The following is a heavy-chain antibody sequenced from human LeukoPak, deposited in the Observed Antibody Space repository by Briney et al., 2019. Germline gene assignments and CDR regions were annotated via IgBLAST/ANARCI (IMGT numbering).Heavy chain of an antibody. Sequence: GGSLRLSCAASGFTFSSYSMNWVRQAPGKGLERVSSISSSSSYIYYADSVKGRFTISRDNSKNTLYLQMNSLRAEDTAVYYCASELADDSSGYLTQWWGQGTLVTVSS. D-gene: IGHD3-22*01. J-gene: IGHJ4*02. V-gene: IGHV3-21*01. CDR2: ISSSSSYI. CDR1: GFTFSSYS. CDR3: ASELADDSSGYLTQW.